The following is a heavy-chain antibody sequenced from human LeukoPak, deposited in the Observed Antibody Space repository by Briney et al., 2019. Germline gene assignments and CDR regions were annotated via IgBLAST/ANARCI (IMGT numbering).Heavy chain of an antibody. V-gene: IGHV3-7*01. J-gene: IGHJ5*02. Sequence: GGSLRLSCAVSGFTFSSYWMSWVRQAPGKGLEWVANIKQDGSEKYYADSVKGRFTISRDNSKNTLYLQMNSLRAEDTAVYYCCAPGVAGTVAWGQGTLVTVSS. CDR1: GFTFSSYW. CDR3: CAPGVAGTVA. CDR2: IKQDGSEK. D-gene: IGHD6-19*01.